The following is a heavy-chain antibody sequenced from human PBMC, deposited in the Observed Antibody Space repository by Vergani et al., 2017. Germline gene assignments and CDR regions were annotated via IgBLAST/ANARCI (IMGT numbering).Heavy chain of an antibody. D-gene: IGHD3-3*01. J-gene: IGHJ3*02. Sequence: QVSLVESGGGVVQPGRSLTLTCSASGFGFKNFAMHWVRQAPGKGLEWVATISKDGTHDYYEPSVRGRFTISRDNSKNTLYLQMNSLRAEDTAVYYCAKVSSDFWSGQGAFDIWGQGTMVTVSS. CDR1: GFGFKNFA. CDR3: AKVSSDFWSGQGAFDI. V-gene: IGHV3-30*18. CDR2: ISKDGTHD.